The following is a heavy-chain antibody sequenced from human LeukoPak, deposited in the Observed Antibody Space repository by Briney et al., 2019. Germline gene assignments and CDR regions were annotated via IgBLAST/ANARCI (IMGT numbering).Heavy chain of an antibody. CDR2: ISSSSSYI. CDR1: GFSFRIYN. J-gene: IGHJ4*02. D-gene: IGHD2-2*01. Sequence: GGSLRLSCAASGFSFRIYNMHWVRQAPGKGLEWVSSISSSSSYIYYADSVKGRFTISRDNAKNSLYLQMNSLRAEDTAVYYCARAKDIVVVPHKLYYFDYWGQGTLVTVSS. CDR3: ARAKDIVVVPHKLYYFDY. V-gene: IGHV3-21*01.